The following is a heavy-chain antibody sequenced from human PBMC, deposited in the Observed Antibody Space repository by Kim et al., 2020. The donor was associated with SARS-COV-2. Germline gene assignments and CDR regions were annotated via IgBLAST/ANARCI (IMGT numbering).Heavy chain of an antibody. J-gene: IGHJ4*02. CDR2: TTI. D-gene: IGHD1-26*01. Sequence: TTIHYASSVRCRFTISRKNAKNSLFLQMSRLSAEDTDVYYCARERGGYDYWGKGTLVTVSS. CDR3: ARERGGYDY. V-gene: IGHV3-11*04.